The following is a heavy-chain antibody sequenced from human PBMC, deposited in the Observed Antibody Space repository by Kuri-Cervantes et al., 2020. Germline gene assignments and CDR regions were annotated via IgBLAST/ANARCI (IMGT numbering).Heavy chain of an antibody. CDR1: GFTFSSYA. D-gene: IGHD4-17*01. CDR2: ISGSGGST. Sequence: GGSLRLSCAAPGFTFSSYAMSWVRQAPGKGLEWVSAISGSGGSTYYADSVKGRFTISRDNSKNTLYLQMNSLRAEDTAVYYCARVGINDYGDGGYFDLWGRGTLVTVSS. J-gene: IGHJ2*01. V-gene: IGHV3-23*01. CDR3: ARVGINDYGDGGYFDL.